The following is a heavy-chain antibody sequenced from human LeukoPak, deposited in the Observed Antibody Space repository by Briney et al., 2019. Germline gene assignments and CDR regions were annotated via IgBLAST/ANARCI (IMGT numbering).Heavy chain of an antibody. CDR2: ISGSGGST. Sequence: GGSLRLSCAASEFTFSNFWMSWVRQAPGKGLEWVSAISGSGGSTYYADSVKGRFTISRDNSKNTLYLQMNSLRAEDTAVYYCAKDGNWVYYYGMDVWGQGTTVTVSS. CDR1: EFTFSNFW. V-gene: IGHV3-23*01. CDR3: AKDGNWVYYYGMDV. D-gene: IGHD4-23*01. J-gene: IGHJ6*02.